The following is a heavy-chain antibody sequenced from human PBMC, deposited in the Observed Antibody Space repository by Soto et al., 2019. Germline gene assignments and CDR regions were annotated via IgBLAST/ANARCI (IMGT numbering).Heavy chain of an antibody. J-gene: IGHJ6*03. CDR2: SNPSGST. Sequence: QVQLQQWGAGLLKPSGTLSLTCGVSGGSLSDYYWSWIRQPPGKGMEWIGASNPSGSTNLNPSLKSRATISVDMSKNQFSLTLSSVTAADTALYYCARPPIKYCSSISCSPDYNYYMDVWGTGTAVTVSS. D-gene: IGHD2-2*01. V-gene: IGHV4-34*04. CDR1: GGSLSDYY. CDR3: ARPPIKYCSSISCSPDYNYYMDV.